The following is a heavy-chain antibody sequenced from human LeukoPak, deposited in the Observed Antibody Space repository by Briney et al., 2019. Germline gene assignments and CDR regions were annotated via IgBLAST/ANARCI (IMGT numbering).Heavy chain of an antibody. V-gene: IGHV3-23*01. CDR2: ISGSGGST. CDR3: SRSIGSTSRSSVYDAFDG. CDR1: GFTFSNYA. D-gene: IGHD2-2*01. Sequence: GGSLRLSCAASGFTFSNYAMSWVRQAPGKGLEWVSTISGSGGSTYYGDSVKGRFTVSRDNSKNTLYLQMNSLRAEDTAVYYCSRSIGSTSRSSVYDAFDGWGQGTMVTVS. J-gene: IGHJ3*01.